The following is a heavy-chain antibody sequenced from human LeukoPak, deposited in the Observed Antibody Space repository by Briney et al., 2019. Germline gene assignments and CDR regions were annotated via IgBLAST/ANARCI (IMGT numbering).Heavy chain of an antibody. V-gene: IGHV4-34*01. D-gene: IGHD4-17*01. CDR1: GGSFSGYY. J-gene: IGHJ5*02. CDR2: IYYSGST. Sequence: SETLSLTCAVYGGSFSGYYWSWIRQPPGKGLEWIGSIYYSGSTYYNPSLKSRVTISVDTSKNQFSLKLSSVTAADTAVYYCARRHGDSWFDPWGQGTLVTVSS. CDR3: ARRHGDSWFDP.